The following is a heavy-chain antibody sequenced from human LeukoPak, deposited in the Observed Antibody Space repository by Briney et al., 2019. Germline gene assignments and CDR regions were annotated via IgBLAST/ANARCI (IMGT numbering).Heavy chain of an antibody. Sequence: GGSLRLSCAASGFTFSGYSMNWVRQAPGKGLEWVSSISSSSSYIYYADSVKGRFTISRDNAKNSLYLQMNSLRAEDTAVYYCARDIVYYGTTSDYWGQGTLVTVSS. CDR2: ISSSSSYI. V-gene: IGHV3-21*01. CDR3: ARDIVYYGTTSDY. D-gene: IGHD4-17*01. CDR1: GFTFSGYS. J-gene: IGHJ4*02.